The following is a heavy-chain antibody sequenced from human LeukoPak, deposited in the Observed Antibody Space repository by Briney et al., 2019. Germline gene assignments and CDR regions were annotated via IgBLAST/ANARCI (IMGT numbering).Heavy chain of an antibody. J-gene: IGHJ6*03. CDR1: GYTFTSYG. Sequence: ASVKVSCKASGYTFTSYGISWVRQAPGQGLEWMGWISAYNGNTNYAQKLQGRVTMTTDTSTSTAYMELRSLRSDDTAVYYCARVRYPLQKPYYYYYMDVWGKGTTATVSS. CDR3: ARVRYPLQKPYYYYYMDV. D-gene: IGHD4-11*01. CDR2: ISAYNGNT. V-gene: IGHV1-18*01.